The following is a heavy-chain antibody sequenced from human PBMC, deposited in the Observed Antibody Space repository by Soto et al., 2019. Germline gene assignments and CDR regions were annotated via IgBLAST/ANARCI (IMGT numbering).Heavy chain of an antibody. CDR3: AKDRVHYDFWSGYYTPYYFDY. CDR2: ISYDGSNK. Sequence: GGSLRLSCAASGFTFSSYGMHWVRQAPGKGLEWVAVISYDGSNKYYADSVKGRFTISRDNSKNTLYLQMNSLRAEDTAVYYCAKDRVHYDFWSGYYTPYYFDYWGQGTLVTVSS. J-gene: IGHJ4*02. V-gene: IGHV3-30*18. CDR1: GFTFSSYG. D-gene: IGHD3-3*01.